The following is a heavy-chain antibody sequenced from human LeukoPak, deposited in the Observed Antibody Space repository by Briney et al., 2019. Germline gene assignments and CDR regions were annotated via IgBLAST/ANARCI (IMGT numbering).Heavy chain of an antibody. CDR2: IIPIFGTA. Sequence: ASVKVSCKASGGTFSSYAISWVRHAPGQGLEWMGGIIPIFGTANYAQKFQGRVTITADESTSTAYLELSSVRSEDTAVYYCARVGDCSGGSCYSGLFDPWGQGTLVTVSS. D-gene: IGHD2-15*01. CDR1: GGTFSSYA. J-gene: IGHJ5*02. V-gene: IGHV1-69*13. CDR3: ARVGDCSGGSCYSGLFDP.